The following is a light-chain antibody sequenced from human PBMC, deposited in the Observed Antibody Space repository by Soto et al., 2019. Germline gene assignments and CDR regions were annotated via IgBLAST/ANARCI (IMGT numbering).Light chain of an antibody. J-gene: IGLJ2*01. CDR3: QTWGTGIRV. V-gene: IGLV4-69*01. CDR1: SGYSRYA. Sequence: QLVLTQSPSASASLGASVNFTCTLSSGYSRYAIAWHQQQPEKGPRYLMKLNSDGSHSKGDDIPDRFSGSSSGAERYLTISSLQSEDEADYYCQTWGTGIRVFGGGTKLTVL. CDR2: LNSDGSH.